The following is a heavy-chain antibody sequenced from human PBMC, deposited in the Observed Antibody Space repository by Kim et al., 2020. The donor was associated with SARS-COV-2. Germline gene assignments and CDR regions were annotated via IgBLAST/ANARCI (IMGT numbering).Heavy chain of an antibody. V-gene: IGHV3-30*18. CDR1: GFTFSSYG. CDR2: ISYDGSNK. CDR3: AKDGLVRGYYSGMDV. J-gene: IGHJ6*02. Sequence: GGSLRLSCAASGFTFSSYGMHWVRQAPGKGLEWVAVISYDGSNKYYADSVKGRFTISRDNSKKTLYLQMNSLRAEDTAVYYCAKDGLVRGYYSGMDVWGPGTPVTVSS. D-gene: IGHD6-19*01.